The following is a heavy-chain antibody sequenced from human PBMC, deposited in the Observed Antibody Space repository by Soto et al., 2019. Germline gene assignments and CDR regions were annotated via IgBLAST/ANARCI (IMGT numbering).Heavy chain of an antibody. Sequence: GGSLRLSCAASGFTFSSYSMNWVRQAPGKGLEWVSSISSSSSYIYYADSVKGRFTISRDNAKNSLYLQMNSLRAEDTAVYYCARDFKDDFGSVYGFTWFAPWGQGTLVTVSS. CDR2: ISSSSSYI. D-gene: IGHD3-3*01. V-gene: IGHV3-21*01. CDR3: ARDFKDDFGSVYGFTWFAP. CDR1: GFTFSSYS. J-gene: IGHJ5*02.